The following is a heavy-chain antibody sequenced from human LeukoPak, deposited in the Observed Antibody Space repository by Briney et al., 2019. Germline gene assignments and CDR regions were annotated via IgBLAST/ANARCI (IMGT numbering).Heavy chain of an antibody. CDR2: ISGSGGST. CDR3: TRAGSFRFDY. Sequence: PGGSLRLSCAASGFTFSSYAMSWVRQAPGKGLEWVSAISGSGGSTYYADSVKGRFTISRDNAKNTLYLQMNSLTVDDTAVYYCTRAGSFRFDYWGQGTLVTVSS. J-gene: IGHJ4*02. V-gene: IGHV3-23*01. CDR1: GFTFSSYA. D-gene: IGHD3-10*01.